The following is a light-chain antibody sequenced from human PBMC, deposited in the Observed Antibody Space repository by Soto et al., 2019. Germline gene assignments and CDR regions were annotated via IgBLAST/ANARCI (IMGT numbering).Light chain of an antibody. V-gene: IGKV1-9*01. CDR1: QGMSSF. CDR3: QLLHTYPYT. CDR2: AAS. Sequence: DIQLTQSPSFLSASVGDRVTITCRASQGMSSFLAWYQQKPGGTPKLLIYAASTLQSGVPSWFSGSGSGTDFTLTITSLQPEDFATYYCQLLHTYPYTFGQGTKLEIK. J-gene: IGKJ2*01.